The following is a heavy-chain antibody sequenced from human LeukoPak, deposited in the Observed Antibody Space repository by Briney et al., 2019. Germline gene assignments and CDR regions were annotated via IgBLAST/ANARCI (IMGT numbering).Heavy chain of an antibody. D-gene: IGHD2-2*01. CDR3: ARDVVPAARGYYYYYMDV. Sequence: GASVTVSCKASGYTFTGYYMHWVRQAPGQGLEWMGWINPNSGGTNYAQKFQGRVTMTRDTSISTAYMELSRLRSDDTAVYYCARDVVPAARGYYYYYMDVWGKGTTVTVSS. J-gene: IGHJ6*03. CDR1: GYTFTGYY. CDR2: INPNSGGT. V-gene: IGHV1-2*02.